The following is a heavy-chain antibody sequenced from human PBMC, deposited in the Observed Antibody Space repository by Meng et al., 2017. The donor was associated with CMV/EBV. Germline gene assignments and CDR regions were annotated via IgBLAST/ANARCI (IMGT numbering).Heavy chain of an antibody. D-gene: IGHD3-10*01. J-gene: IGHJ6*02. CDR2: ISGSGGST. CDR3: AKDKSHSVYYYYGMDV. CDR1: GFTFSSYA. V-gene: IGHV3-23*01. Sequence: GESLKISCAASGFTFSSYAMSWVRQAPGKGLEWVSAISGSGGSTYYADSVKGRFTISRDNSKNTLYPQMNSLRAEDTAVYYCAKDKSHSVYYYYGMDVWGQGTTVTVSS.